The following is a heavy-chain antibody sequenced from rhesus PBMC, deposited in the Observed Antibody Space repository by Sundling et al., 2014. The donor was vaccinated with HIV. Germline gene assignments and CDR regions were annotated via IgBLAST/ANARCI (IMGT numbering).Heavy chain of an antibody. Sequence: QVQLQESGPGLVKPSETLSLTCDVSGGSISGGYYWGWIRQPPGKGLEYIGYISGSSGTTNYNPSLKSRVTISTDTSNNQFSLNLNSVTAADTAVYYCAIRRAVVSSGGFDVWGPGVFVTVSS. CDR1: GGSISGGYY. CDR2: ISGSSGTT. V-gene: IGHV4-99*01. CDR3: AIRRAVVSSGGFDV. J-gene: IGHJ5-1*01. D-gene: IGHD2-39*02.